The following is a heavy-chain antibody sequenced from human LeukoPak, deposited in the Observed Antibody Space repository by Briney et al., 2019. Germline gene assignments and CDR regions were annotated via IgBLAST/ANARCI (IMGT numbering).Heavy chain of an antibody. CDR2: ISSSSSYI. Sequence: GGSLRLSCAASGFIISSNYMTWVRQAPGKGLEWVSSISSSSSYIYYADSVKGRFTISRNNAKNSLNLQVNSLRAEDTAVYYCARGRVGQWLVDAFDIWGQGTMVTVSS. CDR1: GFIISSNY. D-gene: IGHD6-19*01. V-gene: IGHV3-21*01. J-gene: IGHJ3*02. CDR3: ARGRVGQWLVDAFDI.